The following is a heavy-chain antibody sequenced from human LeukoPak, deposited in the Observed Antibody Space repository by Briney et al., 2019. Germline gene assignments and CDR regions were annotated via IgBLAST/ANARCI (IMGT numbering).Heavy chain of an antibody. V-gene: IGHV2-5*02. J-gene: IGHJ4*02. CDR1: GLPLSTSGIG. CDR3: ARGMTTTRKAGYFGC. CDR2: IYLADDV. Sequence: SGPTLMKPTHTLTLTHTFSGLPLSTSGIGVGWIGQPPQKALEWLALIYLADDVRYSPSLKSRLTIAKVNSKTQVVLTTPDVDPVGTATYCCARGMTTTRKAGYFGCWGQGILVTVSS. D-gene: IGHD4-11*01.